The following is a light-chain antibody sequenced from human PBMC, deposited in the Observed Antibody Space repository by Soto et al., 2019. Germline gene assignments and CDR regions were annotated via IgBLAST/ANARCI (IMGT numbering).Light chain of an antibody. CDR2: GPS. CDR3: QQYYNWPPIT. Sequence: EIFLTQSPGTLSVYPGEKVTLSCRASQSVGTKIAWYQQKRGQAPRLLIYGPSTRATGIPARFSGSGSGTEFTLTISSLQSKDSAVYYCQQYYNWPPITFGQGTRLEIK. V-gene: IGKV3-15*01. J-gene: IGKJ5*01. CDR1: QSVGTK.